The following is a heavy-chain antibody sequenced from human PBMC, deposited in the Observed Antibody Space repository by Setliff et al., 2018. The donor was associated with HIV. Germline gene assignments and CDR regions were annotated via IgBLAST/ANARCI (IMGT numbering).Heavy chain of an antibody. Sequence: ASVKVSCKASGYTFTSYGIAWVRQAPGQGLEWMGWISGYNGETNSAQKLQGRVTVTRDASTSTVYMDLSSLRSDDTAVYFCARVYCSIASCYDEYYFDYWGQGTLVTVSS. J-gene: IGHJ4*02. CDR2: ISGYNGET. CDR1: GYTFTSYG. V-gene: IGHV1-18*01. D-gene: IGHD2-2*01. CDR3: ARVYCSIASCYDEYYFDY.